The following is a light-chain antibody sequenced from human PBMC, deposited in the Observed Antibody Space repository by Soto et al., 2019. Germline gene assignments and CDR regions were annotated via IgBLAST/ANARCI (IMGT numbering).Light chain of an antibody. Sequence: QSALTQPASVSGSPGQSITISCTGTSSDVGSYNLVSWYQQHPGKAPKLMIYEVSKRPSGVSNRFSGSKSGNTASLTISWLQAEDEADYYCCSYAGNYVFGTGTKLTVL. CDR3: CSYAGNYV. CDR1: SSDVGSYNL. CDR2: EVS. J-gene: IGLJ1*01. V-gene: IGLV2-23*02.